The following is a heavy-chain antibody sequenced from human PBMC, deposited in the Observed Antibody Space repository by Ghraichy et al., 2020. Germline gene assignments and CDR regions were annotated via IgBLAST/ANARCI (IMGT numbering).Heavy chain of an antibody. Sequence: GGSLRLSCAASGFTFSTYWMHWVRQAPGKGPVWVSRINRDGSDAGYADSVKGRFTISRDNAKNTVYLQMNSLRAEDTAVYYCARGCGGDTCYSPDYWGQGTRVTVSS. CDR1: GFTFSTYW. V-gene: IGHV3-74*01. CDR3: ARGCGGDTCYSPDY. J-gene: IGHJ4*02. D-gene: IGHD2-15*01. CDR2: INRDGSDA.